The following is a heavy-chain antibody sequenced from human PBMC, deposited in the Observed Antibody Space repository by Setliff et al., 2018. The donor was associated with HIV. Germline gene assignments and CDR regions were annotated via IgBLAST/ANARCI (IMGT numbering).Heavy chain of an antibody. CDR2: ISATGTTV. J-gene: IGHJ4*02. D-gene: IGHD6-13*01. V-gene: IGHV3-48*01. Sequence: PGGSLRLSCAASGFMFSDHSFHWVRQAPGEGLEWLSYISATGTTVSYADSVRGRFIISRDSVKSELYLQMNSLRAEDTAVYYCAKGPGYSSSWYYFNYWGQGTLVTVSS. CDR3: AKGPGYSSSWYYFNY. CDR1: GFMFSDHS.